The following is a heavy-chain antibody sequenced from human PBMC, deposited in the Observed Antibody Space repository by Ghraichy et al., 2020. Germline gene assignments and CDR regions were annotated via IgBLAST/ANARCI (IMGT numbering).Heavy chain of an antibody. J-gene: IGHJ6*02. CDR1: GYTFTSYD. CDR2: MNPNSGNT. CDR3: ARFSMGFGESSYYYYYYGMDV. V-gene: IGHV1-8*01. Sequence: ASVKVSCKASGYTFTSYDINWVRQATGQGLEWMGWMNPNSGNTGYAQKFQGRVTMTRNTSISTAYMELSSLRSEDTAVYYCARFSMGFGESSYYYYYYGMDVWGQGTTVTVSS. D-gene: IGHD3-10*01.